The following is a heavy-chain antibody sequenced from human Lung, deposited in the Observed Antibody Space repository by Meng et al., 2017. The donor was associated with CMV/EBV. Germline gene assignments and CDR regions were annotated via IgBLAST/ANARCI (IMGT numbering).Heavy chain of an antibody. Sequence: EPGPGVVEPSGPRSPPCAVLGGSIRGSNWWSWVRQPPGKGLEWIGEIYHSGSTNYNPSLKSRVTISVDKSKNQFSLNLSSVTAADTAVYYCARVGQWLPIDYWGQGTLVTVSS. CDR3: ARVGQWLPIDY. J-gene: IGHJ4*02. CDR2: IYHSGST. V-gene: IGHV4-4*02. CDR1: GGSIRGSNW. D-gene: IGHD6-19*01.